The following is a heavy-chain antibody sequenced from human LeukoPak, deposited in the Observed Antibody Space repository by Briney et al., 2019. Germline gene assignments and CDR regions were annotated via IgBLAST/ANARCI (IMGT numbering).Heavy chain of an antibody. CDR2: IGGRDSGT. Sequence: PGPSLRLSCAASAFIFSNYAMSCVRQAPGKGLEWVSAIGGRDSGTYYADSVRGRFTAPRDDPKNTLYLQMNTLRAEDTAVYYCAKWGDYDILTGYYDSDYWGQGTLVTVSS. CDR3: AKWGDYDILTGYYDSDY. CDR1: AFIFSNYA. V-gene: IGHV3-23*01. J-gene: IGHJ4*02. D-gene: IGHD3-9*01.